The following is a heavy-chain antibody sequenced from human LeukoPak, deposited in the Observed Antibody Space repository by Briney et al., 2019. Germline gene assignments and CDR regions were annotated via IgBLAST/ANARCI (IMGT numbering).Heavy chain of an antibody. Sequence: SETLSLTCTVSGGSISSYYWNWIRQPPGKGLAWIGYTYYRGSTNYNPSLNSRVTISVDTSKNQFSLKLSSVTAADTAVYYCARRAGGYRAFDIWGQGTMVTVSS. D-gene: IGHD6-13*01. V-gene: IGHV4-59*08. CDR1: GGSISSYY. CDR3: ARRAGGYRAFDI. CDR2: TYYRGST. J-gene: IGHJ3*02.